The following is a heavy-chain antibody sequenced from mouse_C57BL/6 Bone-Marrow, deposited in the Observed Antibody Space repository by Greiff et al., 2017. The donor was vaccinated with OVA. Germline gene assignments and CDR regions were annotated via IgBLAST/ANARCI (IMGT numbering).Heavy chain of an antibody. J-gene: IGHJ3*01. CDR2: INPNNGGT. CDR3: ARGDYYGSSRFAY. D-gene: IGHD1-1*01. Sequence: EVQLQQSGPELVKPGASVKIPCKASGYTFTDYNMDWVKQSHGKSLEWIGDINPNNGGTIYNQKFKGKATLTVDKSSSTAYMELRSLTSEDTAVYDGARGDYYGSSRFAYWGQGTLVTVSA. CDR1: GYTFTDYN. V-gene: IGHV1-18*01.